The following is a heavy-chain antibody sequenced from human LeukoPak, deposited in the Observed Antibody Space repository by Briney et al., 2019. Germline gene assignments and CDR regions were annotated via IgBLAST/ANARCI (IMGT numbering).Heavy chain of an antibody. D-gene: IGHD3-22*01. V-gene: IGHV1-2*02. CDR1: GFTFTGYY. J-gene: IGHJ4*02. CDR2: INPNSGGT. Sequence: GASVKVSCKASGFTFTGYYIHRMRQAPGQGLEWMGWINPNSGGTKYAQKFQGRVTMTRDTSISTAYMELSRLRSDDTAVYYCARDYPTYYYDNSGYYPGSDYWGQGTLVTVSS. CDR3: ARDYPTYYYDNSGYYPGSDY.